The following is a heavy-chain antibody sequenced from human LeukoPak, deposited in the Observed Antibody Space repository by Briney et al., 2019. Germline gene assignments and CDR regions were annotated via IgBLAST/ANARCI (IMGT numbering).Heavy chain of an antibody. V-gene: IGHV1-2*02. CDR1: GYTFTGYY. D-gene: IGHD5-18*01. CDR3: ARARSTAMVLFDY. Sequence: ASVKVSCKASGYTFTGYYMHWVRQAPGQGLEWMGWINPNSGGTNYAQKFQGRVTMTRDTSISTAYMELSRLRSDDTAVYYCARARSTAMVLFDYWGQGTLVTVSS. J-gene: IGHJ4*02. CDR2: INPNSGGT.